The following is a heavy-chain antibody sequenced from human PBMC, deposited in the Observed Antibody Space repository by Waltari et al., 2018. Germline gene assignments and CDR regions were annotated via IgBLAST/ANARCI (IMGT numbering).Heavy chain of an antibody. J-gene: IGHJ6*03. D-gene: IGHD3-3*01. V-gene: IGHV4-34*02. CDR1: GGSLSGYH. CDR2: INDGGRT. Sequence: QVQLQQWGAGLLKPSETLSLTCDVSGGSLSGYHWTCIRQPPGTGLEWIGEINDGGRTTYNPSLESRVTVSIEAANNQCSLRVMSVTAADTAVYYWARVFGYYYYYMDVWGKGTTVTSSS. CDR3: ARVFGYYYYYMDV.